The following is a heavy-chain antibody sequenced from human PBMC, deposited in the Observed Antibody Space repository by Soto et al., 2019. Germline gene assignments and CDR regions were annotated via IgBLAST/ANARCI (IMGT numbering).Heavy chain of an antibody. D-gene: IGHD2-2*01. CDR1: GYTFTRSG. CDR2: ISTYNGDT. J-gene: IGHJ6*02. Sequence: ASVKVSCKASGYTFTRSGISWVRQAPGQGLEWMGWISTYNGDTSYAQTFQGRVTMTTDTSTSTVYMELRSLRSDDTAVYYCARFVVVPPYYYGMDVWGQGTPVTVAS. V-gene: IGHV1-18*01. CDR3: ARFVVVPPYYYGMDV.